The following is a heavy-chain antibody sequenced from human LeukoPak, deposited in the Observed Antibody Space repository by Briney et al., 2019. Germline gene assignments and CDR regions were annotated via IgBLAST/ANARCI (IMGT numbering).Heavy chain of an antibody. D-gene: IGHD1-26*01. J-gene: IGHJ4*02. V-gene: IGHV4-38-2*02. CDR1: GYSISSDYY. CDR3: ARGKSRGSHIDY. Sequence: SETLSLTCTVSGYSISSDYYWGWIRPPPGKGLEWIGSIYHSGSTYYNPSLKSRVTISVDTSKNQFPLKLRSVTAADTAMYYCARGKSRGSHIDYWGQGTLVTVSS. CDR2: IYHSGST.